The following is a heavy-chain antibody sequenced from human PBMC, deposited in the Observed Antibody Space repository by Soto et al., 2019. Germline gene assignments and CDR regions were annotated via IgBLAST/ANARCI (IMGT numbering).Heavy chain of an antibody. D-gene: IGHD2-21*02. Sequence: QVQLVQSGAEVKKPGSSVKVSCKASGGTFSSYAISWVRQAPGQGLEWMGGIIPIFGTANYAQKFQGRVTITADESMSTAYMELSSLRSEDTAVYYCARHERGCGGDCYSADYWGQGTLVTVSS. V-gene: IGHV1-69*12. CDR1: GGTFSSYA. CDR2: IIPIFGTA. CDR3: ARHERGCGGDCYSADY. J-gene: IGHJ4*02.